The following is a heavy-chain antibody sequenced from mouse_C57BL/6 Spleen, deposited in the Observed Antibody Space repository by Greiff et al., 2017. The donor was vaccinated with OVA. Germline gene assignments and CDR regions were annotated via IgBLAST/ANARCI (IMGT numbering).Heavy chain of an antibody. CDR1: GFTFSSYA. D-gene: IGHD2-2*01. CDR3: ARLWLRRPYWYFDV. V-gene: IGHV5-4*03. Sequence: EVKLVESGGGLVKPGGSLKLSCAASGFTFSSYAMSWVRQTPEKRLEWVATISAGGSYTYYPDNVKGRFTISRDNAKNNLYLQMSHLKSEDTAMYYCARLWLRRPYWYFDVWGTGTTVTVSS. J-gene: IGHJ1*03. CDR2: ISAGGSYT.